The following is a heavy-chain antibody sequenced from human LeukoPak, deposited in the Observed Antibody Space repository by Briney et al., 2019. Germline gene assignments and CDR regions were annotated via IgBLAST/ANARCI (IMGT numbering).Heavy chain of an antibody. CDR3: ARTRTRGDYYYYYMDV. CDR2: IIPIIDTA. D-gene: IGHD1-1*01. V-gene: IGHV1-69*13. Sequence: SVKVSCKVSGGTFSSYAITWVRQAPGQGLEWMGGIIPIIDTASFAYTFQGRVTLTADESTSTAYMELSSLRSEDTAVYYCARTRTRGDYYYYYMDVWGKGTTVTVSS. J-gene: IGHJ6*03. CDR1: GGTFSSYA.